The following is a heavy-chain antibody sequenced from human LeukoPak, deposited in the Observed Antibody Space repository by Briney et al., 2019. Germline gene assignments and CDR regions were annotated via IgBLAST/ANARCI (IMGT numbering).Heavy chain of an antibody. J-gene: IGHJ4*02. Sequence: GRSLRLSCAASGFTFSSYGMPWVRQAPGKGLEWVAVISYDGSNKDYADSVKGRFTISRDNSKNTLYLQMNSLRAEDTAVYYCARDLWGHDYWGQGTLVTVSS. CDR2: ISYDGSNK. CDR1: GFTFSSYG. D-gene: IGHD7-27*01. V-gene: IGHV3-30*03. CDR3: ARDLWGHDY.